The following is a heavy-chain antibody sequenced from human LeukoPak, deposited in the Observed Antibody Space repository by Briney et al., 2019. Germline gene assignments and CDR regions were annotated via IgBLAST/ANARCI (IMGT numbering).Heavy chain of an antibody. CDR3: ARERYDSSGYYSAFDI. J-gene: IGHJ3*02. V-gene: IGHV4-59*01. CDR2: IYYSGST. Sequence: SETLSLTCTVSGGSFSSYYWSWIRQPPGKGLEWMGYIYYSGSTNYNPSLKSRVTISVDTSKNQFSLKLSSVTAADTAVYYCARERYDSSGYYSAFDIWGQGTMVTVSS. CDR1: GGSFSSYY. D-gene: IGHD3-22*01.